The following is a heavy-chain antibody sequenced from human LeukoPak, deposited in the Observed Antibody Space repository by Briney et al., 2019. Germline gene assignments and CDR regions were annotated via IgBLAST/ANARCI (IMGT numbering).Heavy chain of an antibody. Sequence: GGSLRLSCAASGFTFSSYWMSWVRQAPGKGLEWVANIKQDGSEKYYVDSVKGRFTISRDNAKNSLYLQMNSLRAEDTAVYYCARVAGSWYENGAFDIWGQGTMVTVSS. CDR3: ARVAGSWYENGAFDI. V-gene: IGHV3-7*01. CDR2: IKQDGSEK. CDR1: GFTFSSYW. J-gene: IGHJ3*02. D-gene: IGHD6-13*01.